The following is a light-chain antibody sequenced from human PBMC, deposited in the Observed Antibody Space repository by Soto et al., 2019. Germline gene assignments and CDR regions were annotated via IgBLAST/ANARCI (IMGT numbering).Light chain of an antibody. CDR3: QQYNNWPPVT. V-gene: IGKV3-15*01. Sequence: EIVMTQSPATLSVSPGERATLSCRASQSVSSNLAWYQQKPGQAPRLLIYGASTRATGIPARFSGSGSGTEFTLTISSLQSEDFAIYYCQQYNNWPPVTFGPGTKVDIK. CDR1: QSVSSN. CDR2: GAS. J-gene: IGKJ3*01.